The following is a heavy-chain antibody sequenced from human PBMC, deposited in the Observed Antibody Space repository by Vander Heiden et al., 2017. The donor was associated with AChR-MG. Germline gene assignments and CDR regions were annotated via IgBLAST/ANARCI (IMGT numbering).Heavy chain of an antibody. Sequence: EVQLLESGGGLVQPGGSLRLSCAASGFTFSSYAMRWVRQAQGKGLEWVSAIRGSGGSTYYADSVKGRFTIARDNSKNTLYLQRNSMRAEDTAVYYCAKDPIVYISARNYYYYGMDVWGQGTTVTVSS. CDR1: GFTFSSYA. CDR2: IRGSGGST. V-gene: IGHV3-23*01. CDR3: AKDPIVYISARNYYYYGMDV. J-gene: IGHJ6*02. D-gene: IGHD6-25*01.